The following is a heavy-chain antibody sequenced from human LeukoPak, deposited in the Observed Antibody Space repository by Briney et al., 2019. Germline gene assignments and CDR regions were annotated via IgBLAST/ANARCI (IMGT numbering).Heavy chain of an antibody. D-gene: IGHD3-10*01. Sequence: GGSLRLSCAASGFTFSSYAMSWVRQAPGKGLEWVSAISGSDGSTYYADSVKGRFTISRDNSKNTLYLQMNSLRAEDTAVYYCAKDPGGKYSRGVIANYWGQGTLVTVSS. J-gene: IGHJ4*02. CDR3: AKDPGGKYSRGVIANY. CDR1: GFTFSSYA. V-gene: IGHV3-23*01. CDR2: ISGSDGST.